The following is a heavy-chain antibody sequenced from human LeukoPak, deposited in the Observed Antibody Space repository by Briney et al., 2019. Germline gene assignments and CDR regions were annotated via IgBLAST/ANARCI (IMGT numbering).Heavy chain of an antibody. J-gene: IGHJ4*02. CDR1: GFTFGKYW. Sequence: PGGSLRLSCVASGFTFGKYWMSWVRQAPGKGLEWVANIKLDGSEKNYVDSVKGRFTISGDNTKNSLYLQINSLRAEDTAVFYCARDQYDTWSRRGNFDSWGQGTLVIVSS. V-gene: IGHV3-7*03. CDR2: IKLDGSEK. D-gene: IGHD3-3*01. CDR3: ARDQYDTWSRRGNFDS.